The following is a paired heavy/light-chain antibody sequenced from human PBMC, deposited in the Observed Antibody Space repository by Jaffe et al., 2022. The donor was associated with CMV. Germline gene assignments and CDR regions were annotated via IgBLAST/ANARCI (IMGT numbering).Light chain of an antibody. J-gene: IGKJ5*01. V-gene: IGKV3-20*01. CDR1: QSVSSSS. Sequence: EIVLTQSPGTLSLSPGERATLSCRASQSVSSSSLAWYQQKPGQAPRLLIYGASSRATGIPDRFSGSESGTDFTLTISRLEPEDFAVYYCQQYGSSPPITFGQGTRLEIK. CDR3: QQYGSSPPIT. CDR2: GAS.
Heavy chain of an antibody. CDR2: MNPNSGST. J-gene: IGHJ5*02. Sequence: QVQLVQSGAEVKKPGASVKVSCKASGYTFTSYDINWVRQAPGQGLEWMGWMNPNSGSTGYAQKFQGRVTMTRNTAVSTAYMELSSLRSEDTAVYYCARGRFKQQLFFRKTPNSNANWFDPWGQGTLVTVSS. CDR1: GYTFTSYD. V-gene: IGHV1-8*01. CDR3: ARGRFKQQLFFRKTPNSNANWFDP. D-gene: IGHD6-13*01.